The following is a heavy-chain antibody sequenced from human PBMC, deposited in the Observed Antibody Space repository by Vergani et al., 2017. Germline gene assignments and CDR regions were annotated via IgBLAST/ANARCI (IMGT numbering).Heavy chain of an antibody. CDR3: ARVMYRDEASTGYRLEGMDI. CDR1: GGSFNTYY. CDR2: IYSTGST. J-gene: IGHJ6*02. D-gene: IGHD3-9*01. V-gene: IGHV4-59*13. Sequence: QVQLEESGPGLVKPSETLSLTCTVSGGSFNTYYWSWIRQSPGKGLEWIGYIYSTGSTNYNPSLNSRVTMSVDTSKNQFSLKVRSVTAAATAVYFCARVMYRDEASTGYRLEGMDIWGQGTTVTISS.